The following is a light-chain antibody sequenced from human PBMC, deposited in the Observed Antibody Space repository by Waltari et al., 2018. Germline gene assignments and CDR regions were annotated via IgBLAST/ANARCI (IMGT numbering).Light chain of an antibody. CDR1: SSDVGGYKY. J-gene: IGLJ1*01. CDR3: NSYVGSTLFYV. V-gene: IGLV2-8*01. CDR2: EVS. Sequence: QSALTQPRSVSGSPGQSVTISCTGTSSDVGGYKYVSWYQQHPGKAPKLIIYEVSKRPSGVPDRFSGSKSGNTASLTVSGLQAEDEADYYCNSYVGSTLFYVFGTGTKVTVV.